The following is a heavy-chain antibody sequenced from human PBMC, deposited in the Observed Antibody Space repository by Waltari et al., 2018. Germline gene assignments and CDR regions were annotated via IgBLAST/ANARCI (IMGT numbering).Heavy chain of an antibody. J-gene: IGHJ1*01. D-gene: IGHD4-17*01. CDR3: GRIAFGDEGGYFQH. Sequence: QLTLQESGPGLVKPSESLSLTCTVSGGSVSSNYNWGWIRQTPGKGLEWMGNMHYRVGTFYNPSLKSRVTISLYTSKNQFSLRLSSVGAADTAVYFCGRIAFGDEGGYFQHWGQGTLVTVSS. V-gene: IGHV4-39*01. CDR1: GGSVSSNYN. CDR2: MHYRVGT.